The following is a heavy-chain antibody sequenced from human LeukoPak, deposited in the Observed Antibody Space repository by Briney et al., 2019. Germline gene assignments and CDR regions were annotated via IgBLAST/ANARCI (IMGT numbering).Heavy chain of an antibody. Sequence: GGSLRLSCSASGFTFSSYAMHWVRQAPGEGLEYVSAISSNGGSTYYADSVKGRFTISRDNSKNTLYLQMSSLRAEDTAVYYCVREPHYDILTGYYRGYFDYWGQGTLVTVSS. V-gene: IGHV3-64D*06. CDR1: GFTFSSYA. D-gene: IGHD3-9*01. CDR3: VREPHYDILTGYYRGYFDY. CDR2: ISSNGGST. J-gene: IGHJ4*02.